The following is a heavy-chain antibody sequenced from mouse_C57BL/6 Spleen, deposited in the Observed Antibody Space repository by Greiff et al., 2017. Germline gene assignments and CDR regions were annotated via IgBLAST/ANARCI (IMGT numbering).Heavy chain of an antibody. CDR3: ARHEVYDYGSSYDFDY. CDR2: FYPGSGSI. V-gene: IGHV1-62-2*01. J-gene: IGHJ2*01. Sequence: QVQLQQSGAELVKPGASVKLSCKASGYTFTEYTIHWVKQRSGQGLEWIGWFYPGSGSIKYNEKFKDKATLTADKSSSTVYMELSRLTSEDSAVYVGARHEVYDYGSSYDFDYWGQGTTLTVSS. CDR1: GYTFTEYT. D-gene: IGHD1-1*01.